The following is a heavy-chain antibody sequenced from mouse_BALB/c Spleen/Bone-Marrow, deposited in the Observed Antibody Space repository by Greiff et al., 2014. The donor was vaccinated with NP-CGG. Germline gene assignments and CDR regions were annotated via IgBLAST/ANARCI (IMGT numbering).Heavy chain of an antibody. V-gene: IGHV1-15*01. Sequence: QVQLQQSGAELVRPGASVTLSCKASGYTFTDYEMHWVKQTPVHGLEWIGAVDPETGGTAYNQKFKGKATLTADKSSSTAYMELRSLTSEDSAVYYCRAYYRYDGYAVDYWGQGTSVTVSS. CDR3: RAYYRYDGYAVDY. J-gene: IGHJ4*01. D-gene: IGHD2-14*01. CDR2: VDPETGGT. CDR1: GYTFTDYE.